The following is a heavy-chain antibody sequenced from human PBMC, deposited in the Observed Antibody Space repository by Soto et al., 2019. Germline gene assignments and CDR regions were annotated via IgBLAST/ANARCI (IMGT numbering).Heavy chain of an antibody. D-gene: IGHD6-6*01. Sequence: QVQLQESGPGLVKPSGTLSLTCAVSGGAISSINWWSWVRQPPGKVLDWIGEIDHSGSTNYNPSLKSRVTNAVDKSKHNFPLKLSSVTAADTAVYYCARVLTAWHSSPSSPDYWGQGTLVTVSS. V-gene: IGHV4-4*02. CDR3: ARVLTAWHSSPSSPDY. CDR2: IDHSGST. CDR1: GGAISSINW. J-gene: IGHJ4*02.